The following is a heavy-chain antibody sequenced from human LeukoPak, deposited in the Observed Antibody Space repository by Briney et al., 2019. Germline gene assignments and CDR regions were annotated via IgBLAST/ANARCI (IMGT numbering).Heavy chain of an antibody. CDR3: ARDCGGGSCYDY. Sequence: PSETLSLTCAVSGGSISSGGYSWSWIWQPPGKGLEWIGYIYHSGSTYYNPSLKSRVTISVDRSKSQFSLKLSSVTAADTAVYYCARDCGGGSCYDYWGQGTLVTVSS. CDR2: IYHSGST. CDR1: GGSISSGGYS. V-gene: IGHV4-30-2*01. D-gene: IGHD2-15*01. J-gene: IGHJ4*02.